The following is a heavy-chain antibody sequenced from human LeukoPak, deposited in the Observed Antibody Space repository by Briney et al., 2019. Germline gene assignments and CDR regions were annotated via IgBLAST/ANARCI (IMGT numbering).Heavy chain of an antibody. V-gene: IGHV3-74*01. CDR2: INSDESST. CDR3: AKATYYYDSSGYRDDAFDI. J-gene: IGHJ3*02. D-gene: IGHD3-22*01. CDR1: GFTFSDYW. Sequence: PGGSLRLSCAASGFTFSDYWMHWVRQAPGKGLVWVSRINSDESSTTYADSVKGRFTISRDNSKNTLYLQMNSLRAEDTAVYYCAKATYYYDSSGYRDDAFDIWGQGTMVTVSS.